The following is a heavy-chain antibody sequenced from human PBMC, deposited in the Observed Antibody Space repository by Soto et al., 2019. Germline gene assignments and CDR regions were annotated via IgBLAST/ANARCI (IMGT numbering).Heavy chain of an antibody. Sequence: PSETLSLTCTVSGGSISSYYWSWIRQPPGKGLEWIGYIYYSGSTNYNPSLKSRVTISVDTSKNQFSLKLSSVTAADTAVYYCARACGGDCYSNWFDPWGQGTLVTVSS. J-gene: IGHJ5*02. D-gene: IGHD2-21*02. CDR3: ARACGGDCYSNWFDP. CDR2: IYYSGST. V-gene: IGHV4-59*01. CDR1: GGSISSYY.